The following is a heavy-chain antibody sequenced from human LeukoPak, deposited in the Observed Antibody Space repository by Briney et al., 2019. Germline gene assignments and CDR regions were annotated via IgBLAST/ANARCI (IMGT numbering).Heavy chain of an antibody. CDR2: MNPNSGNT. CDR1: GYTFTSYD. J-gene: IGHJ5*02. V-gene: IGHV1-8*01. D-gene: IGHD3-9*01. CDR3: AKGRRYDILTGYYVSEVDP. Sequence: GASVKVSCKASGYTFTSYDINWVRQATGQGLEWMGWMNPNSGNTGYAQKFQGRVTMTRNTSISTAYMELSSLRAEDTAVYYCAKGRRYDILTGYYVSEVDPWGQGTLVTVSS.